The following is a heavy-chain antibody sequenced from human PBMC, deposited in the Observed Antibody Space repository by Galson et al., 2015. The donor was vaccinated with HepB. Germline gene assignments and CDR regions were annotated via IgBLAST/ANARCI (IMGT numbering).Heavy chain of an antibody. Sequence: SVKVSCKASGYTFTSYAMHWVRQAPGQRLEWMGWSNAGNGNTKYSQKFQGRVTITRDTSASTAYMELSSLRPEDTAVYYCAREAELLWFGNFDYWGQGTLVTVSS. CDR3: AREAELLWFGNFDY. J-gene: IGHJ4*02. CDR2: SNAGNGNT. CDR1: GYTFTSYA. D-gene: IGHD3-10*01. V-gene: IGHV1-3*01.